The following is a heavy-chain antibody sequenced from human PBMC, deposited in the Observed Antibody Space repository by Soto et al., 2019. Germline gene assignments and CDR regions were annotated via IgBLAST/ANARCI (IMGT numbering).Heavy chain of an antibody. CDR1: GFTFSSYW. CDR3: ARDGTFSSGDYGMDV. Sequence: PVGSLRLSCAASGFTFSSYWMHWVRQAPGKGLVWVSRVNSDGSSAAYGDSVKGRFTISRDNAKNTVYLQMNSLRAEDTAVYYCARDGTFSSGDYGMDVWGQGTTVTVSS. V-gene: IGHV3-74*01. D-gene: IGHD6-25*01. CDR2: VNSDGSSA. J-gene: IGHJ6*02.